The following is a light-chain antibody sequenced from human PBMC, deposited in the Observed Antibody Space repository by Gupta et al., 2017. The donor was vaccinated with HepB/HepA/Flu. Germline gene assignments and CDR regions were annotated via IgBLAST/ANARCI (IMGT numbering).Light chain of an antibody. J-gene: IGKJ1*01. CDR1: QGISSW. CDR3: QHNNSFLA. V-gene: IGKV1D-12*01. CDR2: AAS. Sequence: DIQMTQSPSSVSASVGDRVTITWRASQGISSWLAWYQQKPEKAPKLMIYAASNLERGVPSSFSGCGEKKDFTPTSSRRQYEACAYYYVQHNNSFLAFGQGTKVEIK.